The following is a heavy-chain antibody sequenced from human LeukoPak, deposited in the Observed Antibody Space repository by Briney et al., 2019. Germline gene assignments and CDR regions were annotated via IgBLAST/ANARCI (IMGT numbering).Heavy chain of an antibody. CDR1: GFTFSSYW. Sequence: GGSLRLSCEVSGFTFSSYWMNWVRQAPGKGLEWVANVKQDGSDKYYVDSVKGRFTISRDNAKNSLYLQMNSLRAEDTAVYYCAIIPRAAAGPSARSPFHYWGQGTLVTVSS. CDR3: AIIPRAAAGPSARSPFHY. D-gene: IGHD6-13*01. J-gene: IGHJ4*02. V-gene: IGHV3-7*01. CDR2: VKQDGSDK.